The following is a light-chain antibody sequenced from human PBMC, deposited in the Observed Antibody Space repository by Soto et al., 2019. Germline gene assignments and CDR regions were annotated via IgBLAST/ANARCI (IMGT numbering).Light chain of an antibody. J-gene: IGKJ3*01. V-gene: IGKV1-33*01. CDR2: DAS. CDR3: QQYDNPPFT. Sequence: DIQMTQSPSSLSASLGDRVTITCQASQDISNYLNWYQQRVGKAPKLLIYDASNLKTGVPSRFSGSGSGTDFTFTISSLQPEDVATYYCQQYDNPPFTFGPGTKVDFK. CDR1: QDISNY.